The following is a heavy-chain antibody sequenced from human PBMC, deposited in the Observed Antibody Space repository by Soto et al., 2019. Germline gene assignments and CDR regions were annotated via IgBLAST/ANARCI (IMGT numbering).Heavy chain of an antibody. V-gene: IGHV5-10-1*01. J-gene: IGHJ6*02. CDR1: GYSFTIYC. Sequence: PGESLKISCNGSGYSFTIYCISLVLQMPGKGLDWMGRIDPSDSYTNYSPSFQGHVTISADKSISTAYLQWSSLKASDTAMYYCARQVSRRYFDFLAYYYGMDVWGQGTTVTVSS. CDR3: ARQVSRRYFDFLAYYYGMDV. CDR2: IDPSDSYT. D-gene: IGHD3-9*01.